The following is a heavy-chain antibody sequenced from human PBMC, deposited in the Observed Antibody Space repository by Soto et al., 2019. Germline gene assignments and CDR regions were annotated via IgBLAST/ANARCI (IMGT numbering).Heavy chain of an antibody. J-gene: IGHJ4*02. CDR3: VRDDFGLGIEY. CDR2: IDSDGSST. CDR1: GFTFSSYW. Sequence: EVQLVESGGGLVQPGGSLRLSCAASGFTFSSYWMHWVRQTPEKGLVWVSHIDSDGSSTTYADSVKGRFTISRDNAKNPLYLQMNSLRAEDTAVYYCVRDDFGLGIEYWGLGTLVTVSS. V-gene: IGHV3-74*01. D-gene: IGHD1-26*01.